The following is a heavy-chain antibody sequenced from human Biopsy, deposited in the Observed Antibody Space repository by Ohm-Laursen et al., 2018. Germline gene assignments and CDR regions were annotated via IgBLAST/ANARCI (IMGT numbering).Heavy chain of an antibody. CDR3: VRGTVTGFNALILFPGRGWFDS. CDR1: GGSFSDYY. Sequence: PSDTLSLTCAVYGGSFSDYYWTWIRQPPGKGLEWIGEINHRGTTSYNPSLKSRVAISVDTSKNQFSLTLRSLTAADRAMYYCVRGTVTGFNALILFPGRGWFDSWGQGTPVTVSS. CDR2: INHRGTT. V-gene: IGHV4-34*01. J-gene: IGHJ5*01. D-gene: IGHD3-3*02.